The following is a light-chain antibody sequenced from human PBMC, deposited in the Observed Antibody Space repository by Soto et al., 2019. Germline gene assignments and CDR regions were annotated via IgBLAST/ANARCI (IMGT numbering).Light chain of an antibody. CDR2: AAS. CDR3: QQHADWPLT. V-gene: IGKV3-11*01. J-gene: IGKJ4*01. Sequence: EIVLTQSPATLSLSPGERATFSCRASRSVGNNLAWYQKKPGQAPGLLIYAASTRATGIPARFSGSGSGTDFTLTISSLEPEDFAVYYCQQHADWPLTFGGGTKVEIK. CDR1: RSVGNN.